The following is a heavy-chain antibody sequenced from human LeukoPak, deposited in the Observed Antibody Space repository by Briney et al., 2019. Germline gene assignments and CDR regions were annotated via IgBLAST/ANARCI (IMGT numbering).Heavy chain of an antibody. J-gene: IGHJ4*02. V-gene: IGHV3-53*01. Sequence: GGALRLACAASGFTVSSNYMSWVHQAPGKGLEWVSVIYSGGSTYYADSVKGRFTISRDNSKNTLYLQMNSLRAEVTAVYYCALPRYGSGSYTGYWGQGTLVTVSS. D-gene: IGHD3-10*01. CDR2: IYSGGST. CDR3: ALPRYGSGSYTGY. CDR1: GFTVSSNY.